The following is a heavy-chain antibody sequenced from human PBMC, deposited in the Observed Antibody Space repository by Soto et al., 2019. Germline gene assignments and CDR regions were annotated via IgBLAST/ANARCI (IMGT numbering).Heavy chain of an antibody. CDR2: TNPSSGAT. D-gene: IGHD1-7*01. Sequence: QVQLVQSGAEVKKPGASVKVSCKASGYTFIGHYLHWVRQAPGQGLEWLGWTNPSSGATNFAQKFQGRVTMTRDTSISTAYLELSRLRCDDTAVYYCAREAGTTGNYYYGMDVWGQGTTVTVSS. CDR3: AREAGTTGNYYYGMDV. CDR1: GYTFIGHY. V-gene: IGHV1-2*02. J-gene: IGHJ6*02.